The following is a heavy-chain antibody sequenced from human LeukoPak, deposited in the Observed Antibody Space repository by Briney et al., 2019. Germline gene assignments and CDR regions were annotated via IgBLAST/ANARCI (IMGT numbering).Heavy chain of an antibody. V-gene: IGHV3-23*01. D-gene: IGHD3-9*01. CDR3: AKMIVLRYFDWLGYFDL. Sequence: GGSLRLSCAASGFTFSSYAMSWVRQAPGEGLEWVSAISGSGGSTYYADSVKGRFTISRDNSKNTLYLQMNSLRAEDTAAYYCAKMIVLRYFDWLGYFDLWGRGTLVTVSS. CDR1: GFTFSSYA. J-gene: IGHJ2*01. CDR2: ISGSGGST.